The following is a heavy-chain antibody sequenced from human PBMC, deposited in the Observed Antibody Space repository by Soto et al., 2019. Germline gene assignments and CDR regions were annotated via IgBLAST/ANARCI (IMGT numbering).Heavy chain of an antibody. CDR2: ISAYNGNT. D-gene: IGHD5-12*01. CDR1: GYTFTSYG. J-gene: IGHJ3*02. V-gene: IGHV1-18*01. CDR3: ARDTYNDEYSGYRRAPNAFDI. Sequence: QVQLVQSGAEVKKPGASVKVSCKASGYTFTSYGISWVRQAPGQGLEWMGWISAYNGNTNYAQKLQGRVTMTTDTSTSTAYMELRSLRSDDTAVYYCARDTYNDEYSGYRRAPNAFDIWGQGTMVTVSS.